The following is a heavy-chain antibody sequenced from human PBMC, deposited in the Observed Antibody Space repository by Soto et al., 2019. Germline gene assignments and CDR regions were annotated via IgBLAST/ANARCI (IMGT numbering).Heavy chain of an antibody. V-gene: IGHV3-23*01. CDR3: ARVVRYFDTPYGMDV. Sequence: SGFTFSNYAMSWVRQAPGKGLEWVSGIGGSGSNTYYADSVKGRFTISRDNSKNTLFLQMNSLRAEDTAEYYCARVVRYFDTPYGMDVWGQGTTVTVSS. CDR2: IGGSGSNT. CDR1: GFTFSNYA. D-gene: IGHD3-9*01. J-gene: IGHJ6*02.